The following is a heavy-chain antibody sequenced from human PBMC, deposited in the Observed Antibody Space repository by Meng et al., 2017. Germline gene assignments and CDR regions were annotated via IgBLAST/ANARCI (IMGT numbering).Heavy chain of an antibody. Sequence: QWRLQESGPGLVKPSGTLSLTGAVSGGSISSSNWWSWVRQPPGKGLEWIGEINHSGSTNYNPSLKSRVTISVDTSKNQFSLKLSSVTAADTAVYYCASSGYSYGYRFDYWGQGTLVTVSS. CDR3: ASSGYSYGYRFDY. J-gene: IGHJ4*02. CDR2: INHSGST. CDR1: GGSISSSNW. V-gene: IGHV4-4*02. D-gene: IGHD5-18*01.